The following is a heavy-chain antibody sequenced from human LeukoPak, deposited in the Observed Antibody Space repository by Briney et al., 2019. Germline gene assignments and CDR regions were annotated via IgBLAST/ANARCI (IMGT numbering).Heavy chain of an antibody. CDR1: GGSISNHY. J-gene: IGHJ5*01. V-gene: IGHV4-59*11. CDR2: VYYSGST. Sequence: SETLSLTCTVPGGSISNHYWTWIRQPPGKGLEWIGYVYYSGSTNYNPSLKSRVTISVDTSKNQFSLKVSSVTAADTAVYYCARGGWTHDSWGQGTLVTVSS. CDR3: ARGGWTHDS. D-gene: IGHD6-19*01.